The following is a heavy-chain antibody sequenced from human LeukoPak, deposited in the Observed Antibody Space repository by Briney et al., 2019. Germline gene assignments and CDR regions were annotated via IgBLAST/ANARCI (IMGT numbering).Heavy chain of an antibody. CDR1: GSTFSSYG. Sequence: GGSLRLSCAASGSTFSSYGMHWVRQAPGKGLEWVAFIRYDGSNKYYADSVKGRFTISRDNSKNTLCLQMNSLRAEDTAVYYCAAFCSSTSCYKERYFDYWGQGTLVTVSS. V-gene: IGHV3-30*02. CDR2: IRYDGSNK. J-gene: IGHJ4*02. CDR3: AAFCSSTSCYKERYFDY. D-gene: IGHD2-2*02.